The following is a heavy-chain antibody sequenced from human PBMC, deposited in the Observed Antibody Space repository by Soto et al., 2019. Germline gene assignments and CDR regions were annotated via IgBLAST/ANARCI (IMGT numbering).Heavy chain of an antibody. V-gene: IGHV1-69*01. D-gene: IGHD3-22*01. J-gene: IGHJ6*02. CDR3: ARAVETYYYDSSGYYGYYYYGMDV. CDR1: GGTFSSYA. Sequence: QVQLVQSGAEVKKPGSSVKVSCKASGGTFSSYAISWVRQAPGQGLEWMGGIIPIFGTANYAQKFQGRVTITADESTSTAYMELSSLRSEEKAVYYCARAVETYYYDSSGYYGYYYYGMDVWGQGTTVTVSS. CDR2: IIPIFGTA.